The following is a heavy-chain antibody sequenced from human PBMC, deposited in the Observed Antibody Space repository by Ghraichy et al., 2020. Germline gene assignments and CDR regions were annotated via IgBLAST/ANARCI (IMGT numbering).Heavy chain of an antibody. D-gene: IGHD2-15*01. CDR3: ARRAYCSGGSCYSEWFVDGYYYYGMDV. Sequence: SVKVSCKASGGTFSSYAISWVRQAPGQGLEWMGGIIPIFGTANYAQKFQGRVTITADESTSTAYMELSSLRSEDTAVYYCARRAYCSGGSCYSEWFVDGYYYYGMDVWGQGTTVTVSS. CDR2: IIPIFGTA. CDR1: GGTFSSYA. J-gene: IGHJ6*02. V-gene: IGHV1-69*13.